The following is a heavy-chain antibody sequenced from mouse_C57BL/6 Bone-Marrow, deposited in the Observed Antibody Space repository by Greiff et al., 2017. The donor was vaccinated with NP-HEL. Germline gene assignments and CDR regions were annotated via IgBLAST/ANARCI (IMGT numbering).Heavy chain of an antibody. CDR3: ASEGPNSIAWFAY. Sequence: QVQLQQSGAELVMPGASVKLSCKASGYTFTSYWMHWVKQRPGQGLEWIGEIDPSDSYTNYNQKFKGKSTLTVDKSSSTAYMQLSSLTSEDSAVYYCASEGPNSIAWFAYWGQGTLVTVSA. J-gene: IGHJ3*01. V-gene: IGHV1-69*01. CDR1: GYTFTSYW. CDR2: IDPSDSYT. D-gene: IGHD2-10*02.